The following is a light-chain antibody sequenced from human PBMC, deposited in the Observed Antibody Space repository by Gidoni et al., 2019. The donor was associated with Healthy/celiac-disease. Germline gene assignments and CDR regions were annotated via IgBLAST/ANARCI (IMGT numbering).Light chain of an antibody. CDR3: SSYTSSSTSPV. CDR1: SSDVGGYNY. Sequence: QSALTQPASVSGSPGQPITISCTGTSSDVGGYNYVSWYQQHPGKAPKLMIYEVSNRPSGVSNRFSGSKSGNTASLTISGLQAEDEADYYCSSYTSSSTSPVFGGGTKLTVL. J-gene: IGLJ3*02. V-gene: IGLV2-14*01. CDR2: EVS.